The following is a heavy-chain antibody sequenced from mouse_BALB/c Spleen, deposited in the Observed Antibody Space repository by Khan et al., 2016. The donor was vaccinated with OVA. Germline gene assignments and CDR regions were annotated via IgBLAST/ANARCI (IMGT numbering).Heavy chain of an antibody. CDR1: GYTLTDYY. J-gene: IGHJ3*01. V-gene: IGHV1-77*01. Sequence: QVQLQQSGAELARPGASVKLSCKASGYTLTDYYINWVKQRTGQGLEWIGEISPGSGDNYYNERFKGKATLTADKSSSTAYMQLSSLTSEASSFYFCARMNYFGYTFAYWGQGTLVTVSA. CDR3: ARMNYFGYTFAY. CDR2: ISPGSGDN. D-gene: IGHD1-2*01.